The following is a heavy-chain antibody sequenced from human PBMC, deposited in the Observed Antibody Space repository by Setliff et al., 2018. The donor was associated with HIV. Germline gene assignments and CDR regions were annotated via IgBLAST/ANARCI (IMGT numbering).Heavy chain of an antibody. V-gene: IGHV3-53*01. CDR3: TRWAPANHYFHYYMDV. CDR1: GFTVSDNY. CDR2: IYSGGST. J-gene: IGHJ6*03. Sequence: LRLSCAASGFTVSDNYMNWVRQAPEKGLEWVSVIYSGGSTYYADSVRGRITISRDNAKNTLYLQMNSLRAEDTAVYYCTRWAPANHYFHYYMDVWGKGTTVTVSS.